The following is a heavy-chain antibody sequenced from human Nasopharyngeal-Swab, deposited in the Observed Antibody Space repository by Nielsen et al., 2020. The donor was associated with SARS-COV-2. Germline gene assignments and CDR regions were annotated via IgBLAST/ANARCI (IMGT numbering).Heavy chain of an antibody. CDR1: GFTFSPYT. J-gene: IGHJ4*02. V-gene: IGHV3-48*04. CDR2: ITSGNSV. Sequence: GRSLRLSCATSGFTFSPYTMTWVRHAPGKGRQWISYITSGNSVQYADSVRGRFTISRDNAKNSLYLQMNSPTAEDTAVYYCARERGGGDGYYWGQGTLVTVSS. D-gene: IGHD2-21*02. CDR3: ARERGGGDGYY.